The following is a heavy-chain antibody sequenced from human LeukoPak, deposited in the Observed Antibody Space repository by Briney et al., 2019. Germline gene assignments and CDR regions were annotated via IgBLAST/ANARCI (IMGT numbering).Heavy chain of an antibody. D-gene: IGHD1-26*01. CDR2: IDYSGST. CDR1: GFTFSSYA. J-gene: IGHJ4*02. V-gene: IGHV4-59*12. Sequence: PGGSLRLSCAASGFTFSSYAMSWVRQPPGKGLEWIGSIDYSGSTYYNPSLKSRISMSVDTSKNQFSLKLNSVTAADTAVYYCARDWGGMGGSSPFDSWGQGTLVTVSS. CDR3: ARDWGGMGGSSPFDS.